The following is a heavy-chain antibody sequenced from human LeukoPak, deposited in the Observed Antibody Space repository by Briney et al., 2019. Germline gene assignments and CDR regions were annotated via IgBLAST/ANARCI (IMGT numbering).Heavy chain of an antibody. CDR3: ARGDGNFDY. CDR1: GFTFSSYE. J-gene: IGHJ4*02. Sequence: GGSLRLSCAASGFTFSSYEMNWVRQAPGKGLEWVSYISSSGTTIYYADSVKGRFTISRDNAKNSLYLQMNSLRAEGTAVYYCARGDGNFDYWGQGTLVTVSS. CDR2: ISSSGTTI. V-gene: IGHV3-48*03. D-gene: IGHD1-1*01.